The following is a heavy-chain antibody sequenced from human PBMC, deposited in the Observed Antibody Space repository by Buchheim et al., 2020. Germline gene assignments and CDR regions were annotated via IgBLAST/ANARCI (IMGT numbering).Heavy chain of an antibody. D-gene: IGHD3-10*01. CDR3: ARDGETFAAEE. CDR2: MLYRGHTDYNT. CDR1: GDSVSSGNYY. Sequence: QVQLQESGPGLVKPSETLSLTCIVPGDSVSSGNYYWSWIRQPPGKGLEWIGYMLYRGHTDYNTNYNPSPQSRVSLSVDTSKNQFSLKLRSVTAADTAVYYCARDGETFAAEEWGQG. V-gene: IGHV4-61*01. J-gene: IGHJ4*02.